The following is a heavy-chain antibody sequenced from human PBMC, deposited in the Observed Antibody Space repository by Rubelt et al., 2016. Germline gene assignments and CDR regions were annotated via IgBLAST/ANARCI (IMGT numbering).Heavy chain of an antibody. J-gene: IGHJ3*02. Sequence: QVQLVQSGAEVKKPGSSVKVSCKASGGTFSSYAISWVRQAPGQGLEWMGWISAYNGNTNYAQKLHGGVAMTTDTATRTADMELRRLRSDETAVYYCARRDGYNWDDAFDIWGQGTMVTVSS. V-gene: IGHV1-18*01. D-gene: IGHD5-24*01. CDR3: ARRDGYNWDDAFDI. CDR2: ISAYNGNT. CDR1: GGTFSSYA.